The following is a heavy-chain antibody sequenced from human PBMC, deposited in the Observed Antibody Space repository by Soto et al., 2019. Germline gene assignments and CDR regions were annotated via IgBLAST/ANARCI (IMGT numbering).Heavy chain of an antibody. CDR3: ARDDWSYGVPIDY. D-gene: IGHD5-18*01. V-gene: IGHV3-23*01. CDR1: GFNFDNV. J-gene: IGHJ4*02. Sequence: GGSLRLSCAASGFNFDNVMTWVRQAPGKGLDWVSTISGSGSRRYYADSVKGRFTVSRDNSKNTLYLQMNSLRVDDTAVYYCARDDWSYGVPIDYWGQGTLVTV. CDR2: ISGSGSRR.